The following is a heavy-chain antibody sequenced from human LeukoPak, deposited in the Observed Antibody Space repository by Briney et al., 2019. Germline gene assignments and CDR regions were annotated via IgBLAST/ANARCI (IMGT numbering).Heavy chain of an antibody. CDR1: GFTVSSNY. V-gene: IGHV3-66*01. Sequence: GGSLRLSCAASGFTVSSNYMSWVRQPPGKGLEWVSVIYSGGSTYYADSVKGRFTISRDNSKNTLYLQMNSLRAEDTAVYYCARESTVAGNDYWGQGTLVTVSS. CDR3: ARESTVAGNDY. CDR2: IYSGGST. D-gene: IGHD6-19*01. J-gene: IGHJ4*02.